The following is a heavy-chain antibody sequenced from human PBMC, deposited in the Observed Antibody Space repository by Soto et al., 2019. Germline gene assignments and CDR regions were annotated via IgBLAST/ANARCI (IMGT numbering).Heavy chain of an antibody. CDR2: TYYRYKWYN. D-gene: IGHD6-13*01. J-gene: IGHJ5*02. V-gene: IGHV6-1*01. CDR3: SRGRVAAGTSWFDP. CDR1: GDSVSSNSAA. Sequence: PSPTLSLTCALSGDSVSSNSAAWNWNRQSPSRGLEWLGRTYYRYKWYNGYAVSVNSRITINPDTSKNQFSLQLNSVTPEDTAVYYCSRGRVAAGTSWFDPWGQGTLVTAPQ.